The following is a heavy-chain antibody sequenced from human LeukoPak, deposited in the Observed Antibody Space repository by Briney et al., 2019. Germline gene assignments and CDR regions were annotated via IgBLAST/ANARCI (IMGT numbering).Heavy chain of an antibody. J-gene: IGHJ4*02. Sequence: GGSLRLSCAASGFTFSNYRMHWVRQAPGKGLVWVSRINSDGSRTTYADSVKGRFTISRDNAKNTLYLQMNSLRAEDTAVYYCARDGYSSSFYFDYWGQGTLVTVSS. CDR2: INSDGSRT. CDR1: GFTFSNYR. V-gene: IGHV3-74*01. D-gene: IGHD6-6*01. CDR3: ARDGYSSSFYFDY.